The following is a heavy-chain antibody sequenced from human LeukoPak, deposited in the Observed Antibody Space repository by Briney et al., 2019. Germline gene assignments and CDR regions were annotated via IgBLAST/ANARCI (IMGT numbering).Heavy chain of an antibody. D-gene: IGHD3-3*01. V-gene: IGHV4-59*08. CDR3: ARAVGVVRHLDY. J-gene: IGHJ4*02. Sequence: PSETLSLTCTVSGGSISSYYWSWIRQPPGKGLEWIGYIYYSGSTNYNLSLKSRVTISVDTSKNQFSLKLSSVTAADTAVYYCARAVGVVRHLDYWGQGTLVTVSS. CDR1: GGSISSYY. CDR2: IYYSGST.